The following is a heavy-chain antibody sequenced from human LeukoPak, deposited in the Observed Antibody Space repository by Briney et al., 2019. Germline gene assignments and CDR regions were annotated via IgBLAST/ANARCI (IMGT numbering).Heavy chain of an antibody. CDR3: ARRRSYISSLFDY. CDR1: GGSISSSSYY. Sequence: SETLSLTCAVYGGSISSSSYYWGWIRQPPGKGLEWIGTIYYSGSTYYNPSLKSRVTISVDTSKDQFSLKLSSVTAADTAVYYCARRRSYISSLFDYWGQGTLVTVSS. J-gene: IGHJ4*02. V-gene: IGHV4-39*01. CDR2: IYYSGST. D-gene: IGHD6-13*01.